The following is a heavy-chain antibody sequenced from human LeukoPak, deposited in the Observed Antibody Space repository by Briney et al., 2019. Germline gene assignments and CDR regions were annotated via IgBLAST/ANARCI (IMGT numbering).Heavy chain of an antibody. CDR3: ARDPGSGSST. CDR2: IYSGGIT. V-gene: IGHV3-53*01. D-gene: IGHD3-10*01. Sequence: PGGSLRLSCTASGFTFSNAWMGWVRQAPGKGLEWVSVIYSGGITYYADSVKGRFTISRDNSKNTLYLQMNSLRAEDTAVYYCARDPGSGSSTWGQGTLVTVSS. J-gene: IGHJ5*02. CDR1: GFTFSNAW.